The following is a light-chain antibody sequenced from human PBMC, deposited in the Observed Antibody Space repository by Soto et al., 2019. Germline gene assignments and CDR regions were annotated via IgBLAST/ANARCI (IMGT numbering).Light chain of an antibody. CDR2: GAS. CDR1: ETVSSDF. CDR3: HQYDSWT. Sequence: ELVWTQSPGTLSLSPGDRAALSCRASETVSSDFLAWYQQKPGQAPRLLIYGASSRATGIPDRFSGSGSGTDFTLTISRLEPEDFAVYYCHQYDSWTFGQGTKGDIK. V-gene: IGKV3-20*01. J-gene: IGKJ1*01.